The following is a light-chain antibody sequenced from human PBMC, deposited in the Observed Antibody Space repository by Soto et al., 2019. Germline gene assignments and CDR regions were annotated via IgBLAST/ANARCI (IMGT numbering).Light chain of an antibody. Sequence: DFQMPQSPSSLSAYLRQSVNTTFQSSQDISDYLNWYQQKPGAAPKLLIYDASNLQAGVPSRFSGSGSGTEFTFTISSLQTEDVATYSCKQYDNIPLTFGGGTKVDIK. CDR1: QDISDY. CDR3: KQYDNIPLT. J-gene: IGKJ4*01. CDR2: DAS. V-gene: IGKV1-33*01.